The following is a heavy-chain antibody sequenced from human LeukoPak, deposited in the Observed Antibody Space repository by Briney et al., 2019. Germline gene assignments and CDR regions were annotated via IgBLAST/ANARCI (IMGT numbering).Heavy chain of an antibody. CDR1: GDSFSGYY. CDR3: ARTRLWPTGTFDY. Sequence: SETLSLTCAVYGDSFSGYYWSWIRQPPGKGLEWIGEINHSGSTNYNPSLKSRVTISVDTSKNQFSLKVSSVTAADTAVYYCARTRLWPTGTFDYWGQGTLVTVSS. J-gene: IGHJ4*02. CDR2: INHSGST. D-gene: IGHD5-18*01. V-gene: IGHV4-34*01.